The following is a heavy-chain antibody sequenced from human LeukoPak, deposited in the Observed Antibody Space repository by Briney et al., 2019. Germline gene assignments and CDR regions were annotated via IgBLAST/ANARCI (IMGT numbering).Heavy chain of an antibody. V-gene: IGHV3-7*01. CDR2: IKQDGSEK. J-gene: IGHJ2*01. CDR1: GFTLSSYW. D-gene: IGHD1-1*01. Sequence: PGGSLRLSCAASGFTLSSYWMNWVRQAPGKGLEWVANIKQDGSEKYYVDSVKGRFTISRDNAKNSLYLQMNSLRVEDTAVYYCARGVNWWYFDLWGRGTLVTVSS. CDR3: ARGVNWWYFDL.